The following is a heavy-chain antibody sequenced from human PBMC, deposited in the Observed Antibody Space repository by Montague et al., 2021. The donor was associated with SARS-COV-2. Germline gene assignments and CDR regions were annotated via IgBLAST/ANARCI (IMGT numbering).Heavy chain of an antibody. V-gene: IGHV2-70*11. CDR1: GFSLSTSGMC. CDR3: ARRTYYLLTGYDYGLDV. Sequence: PALVKPTQTLTLTCTFSGFSLSTSGMCVSWIRQPPGKALEWLARIDWDDDKYYSTSLKTRHTISKDTSKNRVVLTMTNMDPVDTATYYCARRTYYLLTGYDYGLDVWGQGTTVTVSS. CDR2: IDWDDDK. D-gene: IGHD3-9*01. J-gene: IGHJ6*02.